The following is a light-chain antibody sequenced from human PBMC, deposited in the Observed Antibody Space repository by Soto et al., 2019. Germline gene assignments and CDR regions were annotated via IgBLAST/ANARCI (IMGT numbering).Light chain of an antibody. CDR3: SSFTTSKTWV. J-gene: IGLJ3*02. V-gene: IGLV2-14*01. CDR1: SSDVGAYDY. CDR2: AVS. Sequence: QSALTQPASVSGSPGQSITISCTGTSSDVGAYDYVSWYQQHPGKAPKFMLYAVSNRPSGLSDRFSGSKSGNTAYLTISGLQAEDEADYYCSSFTTSKTWVFGGGTKLTVL.